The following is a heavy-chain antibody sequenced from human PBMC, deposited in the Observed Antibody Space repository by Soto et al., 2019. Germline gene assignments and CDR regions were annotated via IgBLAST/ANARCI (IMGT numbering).Heavy chain of an antibody. CDR2: ISSSSSTI. D-gene: IGHD1-26*01. V-gene: IGHV3-48*02. J-gene: IGHJ4*02. CDR3: ARDDVAGSYSAHYFDY. Sequence: GGSLRLSCAASGFTFSSYSMNWVRQAPGKGLEWVSYISSSSSTIYYADSVKGRFTISRDNAKNSLYLQMNSLRDEDTAVYYCARDDVAGSYSAHYFDYWGQGTLVTVSS. CDR1: GFTFSSYS.